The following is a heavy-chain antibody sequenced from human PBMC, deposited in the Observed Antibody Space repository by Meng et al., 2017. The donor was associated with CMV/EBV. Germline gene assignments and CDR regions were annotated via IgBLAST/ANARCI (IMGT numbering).Heavy chain of an antibody. J-gene: IGHJ5*02. Sequence: GGSLRLSCAASGFTFSSYAMHWVRQAPGKRLEWVAVISYDGSNKYYADSVKGRFTISRDNSKNTLYLQMNSLRAEDTAVYYCARASRAAALTKYNWFDPWGQGTLVTVSS. V-gene: IGHV3-30-3*01. CDR1: GFTFSSYA. CDR2: ISYDGSNK. CDR3: ARASRAAALTKYNWFDP. D-gene: IGHD6-13*01.